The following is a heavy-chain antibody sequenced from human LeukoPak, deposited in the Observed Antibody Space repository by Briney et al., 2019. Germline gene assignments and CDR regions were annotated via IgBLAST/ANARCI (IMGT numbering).Heavy chain of an antibody. Sequence: ASVKVSCKASGYTFTSYGISWVRQAPGQGLEWMGWISAYNGNTNYAQKLQGRVTMTTDTSTSTAYMELRSLRSDDAAVYYCARVRVPGLSGGYFDYWGQGTLVTVSS. CDR3: ARVRVPGLSGGYFDY. D-gene: IGHD1-26*01. CDR1: GYTFTSYG. J-gene: IGHJ4*02. V-gene: IGHV1-18*01. CDR2: ISAYNGNT.